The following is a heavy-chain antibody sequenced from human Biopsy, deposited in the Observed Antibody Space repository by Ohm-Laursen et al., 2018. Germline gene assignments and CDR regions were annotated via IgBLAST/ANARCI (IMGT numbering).Heavy chain of an antibody. CDR3: ARGSGYFKLDV. J-gene: IGHJ6*02. CDR2: INQSGST. Sequence: PGTLSLTCAVNGESSSGYFWNWIRQPPGKGLEWIEEINQSGSTKYNPSLKRRATLSADSSNSQFSLRLTSVAAADTAIYYCARGSGYFKLDVWGQGTTVTVSS. CDR1: GESSSGYF. D-gene: IGHD5-12*01. V-gene: IGHV4-34*01.